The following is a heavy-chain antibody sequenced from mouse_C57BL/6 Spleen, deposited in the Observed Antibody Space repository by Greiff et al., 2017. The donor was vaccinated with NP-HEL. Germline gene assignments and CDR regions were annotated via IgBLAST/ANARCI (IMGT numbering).Heavy chain of an antibody. CDR3: ARGARLYFDY. J-gene: IGHJ2*01. V-gene: IGHV5-4*03. Sequence: EVKVEESGGGLVKPGGSLKLSCAASGFTFSSYAMSWVRQTPEKRLEWVATISDGGSYTYYPDNVKGRFTISRDNAKNNLYLQMSHLKSEDTAMYYCARGARLYFDYWGQGTTLTVSS. CDR1: GFTFSSYA. CDR2: ISDGGSYT.